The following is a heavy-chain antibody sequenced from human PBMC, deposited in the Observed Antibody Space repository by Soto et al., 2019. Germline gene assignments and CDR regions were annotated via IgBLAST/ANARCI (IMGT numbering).Heavy chain of an antibody. J-gene: IGHJ4*02. CDR1: GGSISSGGYY. V-gene: IGHV4-31*03. D-gene: IGHD6-25*01. CDR2: IYYSGST. CDR3: ARDSRERSSVLTSYYFDY. Sequence: SETLSLTCTVSGGSISSGGYYWSWIRQHPGKGLEWIGYIYYSGSTYYNPSLKSRVTISVDTSKNQFSLKLSSVTAADTAVYYCARDSRERSSVLTSYYFDYWGQGTLVTVSS.